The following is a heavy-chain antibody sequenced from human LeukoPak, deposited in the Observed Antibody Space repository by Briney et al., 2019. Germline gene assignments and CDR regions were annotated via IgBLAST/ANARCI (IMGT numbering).Heavy chain of an antibody. Sequence: GGSLRLSCAASGFTVSSYAMSWVRQAPGKGLEWVSAISGSGGSTYYADSVKGRFTISRDNSKNTLYLQMNSLRAEDTAIYYCASTDSSSWYVPFDYWGQGALVTVSS. D-gene: IGHD6-13*01. J-gene: IGHJ4*02. V-gene: IGHV3-23*01. CDR3: ASTDSSSWYVPFDY. CDR1: GFTVSSYA. CDR2: ISGSGGST.